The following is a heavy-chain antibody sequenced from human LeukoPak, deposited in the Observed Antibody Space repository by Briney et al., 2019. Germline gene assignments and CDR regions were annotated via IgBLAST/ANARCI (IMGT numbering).Heavy chain of an antibody. CDR3: ARDGASIDDQYYGLDV. V-gene: IGHV3-48*04. J-gene: IGHJ6*02. CDR1: GFTFNSYT. CDR2: IRSNSRAI. Sequence: PGGSLRLSCAASGFTFNSYTMNWVRQAPGKGLESVSSIRSNSRAINYADSVKGRFTISRDNDMNTVFLEMNSLRAEDAAVYYCARDGASIDDQYYGLDVWGQGTTVTVSS. D-gene: IGHD1-1*01.